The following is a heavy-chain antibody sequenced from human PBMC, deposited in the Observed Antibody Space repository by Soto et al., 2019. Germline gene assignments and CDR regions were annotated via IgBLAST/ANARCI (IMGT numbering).Heavy chain of an antibody. CDR1: GFTFSSYA. D-gene: IGHD1-26*01. CDR3: AKDRYSGSPGKPDY. J-gene: IGHJ4*02. Sequence: GGSLRLSCAASGFTFSSYAMSWVRQAPGKGLEGVSTISGSGGTTYYADSVKGRFTISRDNSKNTLYLQMNTLRAEDTAIYYCAKDRYSGSPGKPDYWGKGTLVTVSS. V-gene: IGHV3-23*01. CDR2: ISGSGGTT.